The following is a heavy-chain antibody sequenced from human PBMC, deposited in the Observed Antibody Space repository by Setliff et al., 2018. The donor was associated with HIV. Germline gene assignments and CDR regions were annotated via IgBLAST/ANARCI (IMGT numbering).Heavy chain of an antibody. CDR2: IYTSEST. Sequence: SETLSLTCTVSGGSISSGSYYWRWIRQPAGKGLEWNGHIYTSESTNYNPSLKSRVTISLDTSKNQFSLKLSSVTAADTAVYYCARGALQDGTGSYYEGFDYWGQGTRVTVSA. J-gene: IGHJ4*02. CDR1: GGSISSGSYY. CDR3: ARGALQDGTGSYYEGFDY. D-gene: IGHD1-26*01. V-gene: IGHV4-61*09.